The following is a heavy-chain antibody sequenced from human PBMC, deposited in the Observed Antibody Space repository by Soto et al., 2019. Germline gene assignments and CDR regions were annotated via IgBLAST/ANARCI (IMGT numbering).Heavy chain of an antibody. V-gene: IGHV3-49*04. CDR2: IRSKAYGGTT. D-gene: IGHD5-12*01. Sequence: PGGSLRLSCTASGFTLGDYAMSWVRQAPGKGLEWVGFIRSKAYGGTTEYAASVKGRFTISRDDSKSIAYLQMKSLKTEDTAVYYCTRAQVVDTVATTADWGQGTLVTVS. CDR1: GFTLGDYA. J-gene: IGHJ4*02. CDR3: TRAQVVDTVATTAD.